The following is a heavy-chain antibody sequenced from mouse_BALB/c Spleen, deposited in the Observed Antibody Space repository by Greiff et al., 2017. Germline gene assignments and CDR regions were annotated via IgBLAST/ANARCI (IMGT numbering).Heavy chain of an antibody. CDR2: IYPGGGYT. Sequence: VKLVESGAELVRPGTSVKISCKASGYTFTNYWLGWVKQRPGHGLEWIGDIYPGGGYTNYNEKFKGKATLTADTSSSTAYMQLSSLTSEDSAVYFCARSYYGYVPAWFAYWGQGTLVTVSA. J-gene: IGHJ3*01. V-gene: IGHV1-63*02. CDR1: GYTFTNYW. D-gene: IGHD1-2*01. CDR3: ARSYYGYVPAWFAY.